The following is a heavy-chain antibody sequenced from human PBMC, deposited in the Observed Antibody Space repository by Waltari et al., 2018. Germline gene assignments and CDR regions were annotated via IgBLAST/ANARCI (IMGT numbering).Heavy chain of an antibody. V-gene: IGHV1-69*12. J-gene: IGHJ3*02. D-gene: IGHD2-15*01. Sequence: QVQLVQSGAEVKKPGSSVKVSCKASGGTFSSYASSWVRQAPGQGLGWMGGIIPIFGTANYAQKFQGRVTITADESTSTAYMELSSLRSEDTAVYYCARDANPRGAFDIWGQGTMVTVSS. CDR3: ARDANPRGAFDI. CDR1: GGTFSSYA. CDR2: IIPIFGTA.